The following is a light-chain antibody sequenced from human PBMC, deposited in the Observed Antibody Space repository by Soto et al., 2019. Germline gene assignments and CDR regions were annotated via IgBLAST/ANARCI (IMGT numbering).Light chain of an antibody. J-gene: IGLJ3*02. CDR1: SSDVGSSNL. V-gene: IGLV2-23*01. Sequence: QSALTQPASVSGSPGQSITISCTGTSSDVGSSNLASWYQQHPGKAPKLMIYEGSERPSGVSDRFSGSKTGNTASLTISGLQAEDEGDYYCCSYAGSSTWVFGGGTKLTVL. CDR2: EGS. CDR3: CSYAGSSTWV.